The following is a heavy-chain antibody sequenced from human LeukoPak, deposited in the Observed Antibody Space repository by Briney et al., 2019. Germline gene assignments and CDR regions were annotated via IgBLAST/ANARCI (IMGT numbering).Heavy chain of an antibody. J-gene: IGHJ6*03. CDR3: ARVGNLYYYYYMDV. CDR1: GFTFSSYW. Sequence: PGGSLRLSCAASGFTFSSYWMSWVRQAPGKGLEWVANIKEDGSEKYYVDSVKGRFTISRDNAKNSLYLQMNSLRAEDMAVYYCARVGNLYYYYYMDVWGKGTTVTFSS. CDR2: IKEDGSEK. V-gene: IGHV3-7*01. D-gene: IGHD1-14*01.